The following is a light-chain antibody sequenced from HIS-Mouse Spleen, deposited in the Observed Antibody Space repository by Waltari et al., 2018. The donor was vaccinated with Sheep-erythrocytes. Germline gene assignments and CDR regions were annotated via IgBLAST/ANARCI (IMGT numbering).Light chain of an antibody. CDR3: CSYAGSYTVV. CDR2: DVS. V-gene: IGLV2-11*01. Sequence: QSALTQPRPVSGSPGQSVPIPCTGTSSHVGGYNYSPWYQQHPGKAPKLMIYDVSKRPSGVPDRFSGSKSGNTASLTISGLQAEDEADYYCCSYAGSYTVVFGGGTKLTVL. CDR1: SSHVGGYNY. J-gene: IGLJ2*01.